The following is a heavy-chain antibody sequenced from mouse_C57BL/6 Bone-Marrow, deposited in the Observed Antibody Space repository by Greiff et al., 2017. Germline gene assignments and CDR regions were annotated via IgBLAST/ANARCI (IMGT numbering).Heavy chain of an antibody. Sequence: EVQGVESGPGLAKPSQTLSLTCSVTGYSITSDYWNWIRKFPGNKLEYMGYISYSGSTYYNPSLKSRISITRDTFKNPYYLQLYSVTTEDTATYYCARDRRLRRRGYFDYWGQGTTLTVAS. CDR1: GYSITSDY. CDR2: ISYSGST. J-gene: IGHJ2*01. CDR3: ARDRRLRRRGYFDY. D-gene: IGHD2-2*01. V-gene: IGHV3-8*01.